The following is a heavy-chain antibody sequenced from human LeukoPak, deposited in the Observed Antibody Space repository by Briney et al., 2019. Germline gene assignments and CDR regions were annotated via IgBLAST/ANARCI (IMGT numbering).Heavy chain of an antibody. CDR2: ISSSGGNT. D-gene: IGHD3-22*01. CDR1: GFTRIMYS. V-gene: IGHV3-23*01. CDR3: AKDFPTYYYDSSLQYYIDY. J-gene: IGHJ4*02. Sequence: GRSLTPSCAPAGFTRIMYSMGWVRHAPRGGRGWVSSISSSGGNTFYGDSVKGRFTIYRDNSKNKLYLQMNSLRAEDTAVYYCAKDFPTYYYDSSLQYYIDYWGQGTLVTVSS.